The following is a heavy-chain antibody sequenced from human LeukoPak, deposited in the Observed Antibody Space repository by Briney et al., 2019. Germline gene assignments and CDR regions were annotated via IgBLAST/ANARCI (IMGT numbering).Heavy chain of an antibody. CDR1: GYSISSGYY. CDR3: AADYYGSGPFDY. V-gene: IGHV4-38-2*01. J-gene: IGHJ4*02. D-gene: IGHD3-10*01. CDR2: IYHSGST. Sequence: SETLSPTCAVSGYSISSGYYWGWIRQPPGKGLEWIGSIYHSGSTYYNPSLKSRVTISVDTSKNQFSLKLSSVTAADTAVYYCAADYYGSGPFDYWGQGTLVTVSS.